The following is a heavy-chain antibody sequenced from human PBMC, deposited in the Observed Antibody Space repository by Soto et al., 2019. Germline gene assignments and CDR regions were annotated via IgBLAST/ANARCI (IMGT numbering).Heavy chain of an antibody. Sequence: EVQLVESGGGLVQPGGSLRLSCAASGFTFSSYWMHWVRQAPGKGLVWVSRINSDGSSTSYADSVKGRFTISRDNAKNTLYLQMSSLRDEDTAVYYCARGSLSTLQDKNYYYYGMDVWGQGTTVTVSS. CDR3: ARGSLSTLQDKNYYYYGMDV. J-gene: IGHJ6*02. D-gene: IGHD4-4*01. CDR2: INSDGSST. V-gene: IGHV3-74*01. CDR1: GFTFSSYW.